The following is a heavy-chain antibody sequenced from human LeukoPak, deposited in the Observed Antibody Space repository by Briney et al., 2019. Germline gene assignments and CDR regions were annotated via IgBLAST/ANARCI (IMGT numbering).Heavy chain of an antibody. D-gene: IGHD3-22*01. CDR2: MNPNSGNT. V-gene: IGHV1-8*03. CDR3: ARSGSGYYYGGIAFDI. CDR1: GYTFTSYD. J-gene: IGHJ3*02. Sequence: EASVKVSCKASGYTFTSYDINWVRQATGQGLEWMGWMNPNSGNTGYAQKFQGRVTITRNTSISTAYMELSSLRSEDTAVYYCARSGSGYYYGGIAFDIWGQGTMVTVSS.